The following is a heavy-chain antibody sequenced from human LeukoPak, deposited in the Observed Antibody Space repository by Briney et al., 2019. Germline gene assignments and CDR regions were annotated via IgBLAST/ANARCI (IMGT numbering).Heavy chain of an antibody. CDR3: ARGSTARYYYDSSGYYRGAVDY. CDR2: ISAYNGNT. J-gene: IGHJ4*02. V-gene: IGHV1-18*01. Sequence: ASVKVSCKASGYTFTIYGISWVRQAPAQGLEWMGWISAYNGNTNYAQKFQGRVTMTTDTSTSTAYMELRSLRSDDTAVYYCARGSTARYYYDSSGYYRGAVDYWGQGTLVTISS. CDR1: GYTFTIYG. D-gene: IGHD3-22*01.